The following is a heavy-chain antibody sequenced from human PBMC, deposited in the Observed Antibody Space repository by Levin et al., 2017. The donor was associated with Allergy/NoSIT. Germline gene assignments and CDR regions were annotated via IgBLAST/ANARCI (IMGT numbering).Heavy chain of an antibody. CDR1: GGSFSGYY. CDR3: ARNLWGSYGWFDP. D-gene: IGHD3-16*01. J-gene: IGHJ5*02. Sequence: SETLSLTCAVYGGSFSGYYWSWIRQPPGKGLEWIGEINHSGSTNYNPSLKSRVTISVDTSKNQFSLKLSSVTAADTAVYYCARNLWGSYGWFDPWGQGTLVTVSS. CDR2: INHSGST. V-gene: IGHV4-34*01.